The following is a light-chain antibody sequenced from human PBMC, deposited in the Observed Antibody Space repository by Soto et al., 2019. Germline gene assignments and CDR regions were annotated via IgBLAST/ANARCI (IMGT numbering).Light chain of an antibody. CDR2: FGS. V-gene: IGKV2-28*01. Sequence: EIVMTQSPLTLPVTPVDPASISCRSSQSLLYNNTYNYLDWYVQKPGQSPQLLIYFGSNRAPGVPDRFSGSGSGTDFTLKINRVEAEDVGTYYCMQALQSLNFGQGTRLEIK. CDR1: QSLLYNNTYNY. CDR3: MQALQSLN. J-gene: IGKJ5*01.